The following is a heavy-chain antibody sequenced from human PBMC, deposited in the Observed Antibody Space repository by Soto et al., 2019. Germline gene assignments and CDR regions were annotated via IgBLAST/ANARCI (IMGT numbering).Heavy chain of an antibody. CDR3: AKTLYKLLGDDVFDM. Sequence: PGGSLRLSCTGSGFSFDDYAMHWVRQVPGKGLEWVAGINYNSDAMGYADSVKGRFTISRDNAKNSLYLQMNSMKHEDTALYYCAKTLYKLLGDDVFDMWGRGTMVTVSS. V-gene: IGHV3-9*01. CDR2: INYNSDAM. J-gene: IGHJ3*02. D-gene: IGHD1-20*01. CDR1: GFSFDDYA.